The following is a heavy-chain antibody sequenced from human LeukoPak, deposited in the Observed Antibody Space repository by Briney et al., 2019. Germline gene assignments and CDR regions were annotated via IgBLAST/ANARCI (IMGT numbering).Heavy chain of an antibody. V-gene: IGHV3-23*01. CDR1: GFTFSAYA. J-gene: IGHJ4*02. CDR2: IRESGGTT. D-gene: IGHD6-19*01. CDR3: AKDAAVAGIQFDF. Sequence: GGSLRLSCAASGFTFSAYAMSWVRQAPGEGLQWVSAIRESGGTTYYADSVKGRFTISRDNSKNRLYLQMNSLRAEGTALYYCAKDAAVAGIQFDFWGQGTLVTVSS.